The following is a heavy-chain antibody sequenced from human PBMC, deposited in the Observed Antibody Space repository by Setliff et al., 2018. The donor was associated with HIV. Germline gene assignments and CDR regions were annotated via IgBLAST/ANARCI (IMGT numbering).Heavy chain of an antibody. J-gene: IGHJ3*01. Sequence: SETLSLTCSVSGGTLSSRDYNWGWIRQPPGKGLGWIGSVYYSGSVNCNPSLKSRVTMSVDTSKNQFTLNLNSVTAADTAVYYCARHRGSYLDPLDVWGRGTMVTVSS. CDR3: ARHRGSYLDPLDV. CDR2: VYYSGSV. CDR1: GGTLSSRDYN. D-gene: IGHD1-26*01. V-gene: IGHV4-39*01.